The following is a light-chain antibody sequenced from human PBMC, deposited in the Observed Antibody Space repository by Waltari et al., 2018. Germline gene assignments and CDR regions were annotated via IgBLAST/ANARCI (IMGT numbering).Light chain of an antibody. CDR1: RSDVGSYVL. CDR2: EFL. Sequence: QSALPQPASVSGSPGPSLTISCTGTRSDVGSYVLAPWYHKHPGKAPKPMFYEFLKRPSGVSNLFSGSKSGNTASLTISGLQAEDEADYFCCSYAGSSIWLFGGGTKLTVL. J-gene: IGLJ3*02. CDR3: CSYAGSSIWL. V-gene: IGLV2-23*02.